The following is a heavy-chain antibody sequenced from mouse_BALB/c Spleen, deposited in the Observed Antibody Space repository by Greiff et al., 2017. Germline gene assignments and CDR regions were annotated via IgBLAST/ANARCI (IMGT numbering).Heavy chain of an antibody. J-gene: IGHJ3*01. CDR2: IDPENGDT. D-gene: IGHD1-1*01. CDR3: NAYYGSSEGWLAY. V-gene: IGHV14-4*02. CDR1: GFNIKDYY. Sequence: EVQLQQSGAELVRSGASVKLSCTASGFNIKDYYMHWVKQRPEQGLEWIGWIDPENGDTEYAPKFQGKATMTADTSSNTAYLQLSSLTSEDTAVYDCNAYYGSSEGWLAYGGQGTLVTVSA.